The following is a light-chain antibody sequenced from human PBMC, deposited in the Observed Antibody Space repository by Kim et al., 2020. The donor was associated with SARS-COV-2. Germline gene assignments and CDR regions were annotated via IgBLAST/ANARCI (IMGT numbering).Light chain of an antibody. J-gene: IGKJ1*01. Sequence: EIVLTQSPGTLSLSPGERVTLSCRASQSVSNSYLAWYQQKPGQAPRLLIYGASSRATGIPDKFSGSGSGTDFTLTISRLESEDSAVYYCQQYDSSPPTFGQGTKVEIK. V-gene: IGKV3-20*01. CDR1: QSVSNSY. CDR2: GAS. CDR3: QQYDSSPPT.